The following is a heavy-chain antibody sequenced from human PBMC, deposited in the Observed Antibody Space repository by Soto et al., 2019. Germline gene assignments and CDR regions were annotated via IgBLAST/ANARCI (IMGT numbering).Heavy chain of an antibody. CDR1: GFTFSSYG. V-gene: IGHV3-33*01. J-gene: IGHJ4*02. D-gene: IGHD6-19*01. CDR3: ARDRQQWLGTTYYFDY. CDR2: IWYDGSNK. Sequence: QVQLVESGGGVVQPGRSLRLSCAASGFTFSSYGMHWVRQAPGKGLEWVAVIWYDGSNKYYADSVKGRFTISRDNSKNTLYLQMNSLRAEDTAVYYCARDRQQWLGTTYYFDYWGQGTLVTVSS.